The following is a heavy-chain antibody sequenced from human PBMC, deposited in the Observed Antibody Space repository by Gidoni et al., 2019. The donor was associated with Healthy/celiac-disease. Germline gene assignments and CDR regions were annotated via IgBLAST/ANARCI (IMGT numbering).Heavy chain of an antibody. D-gene: IGHD5-18*01. V-gene: IGHV3-30*18. CDR3: EKDLTAMVDY. CDR1: GFTCSRYG. Sequence: QVQLVESGGGVVQPGRSLRLSCAAPGFTCSRYGMHWVRQAPGKGLEWVAVISYDGSNKYYADSVKGRFTISRDNSKNTLYLQMNSLRAEDTAVYYCEKDLTAMVDYWGQGTLVTVSS. CDR2: ISYDGSNK. J-gene: IGHJ4*02.